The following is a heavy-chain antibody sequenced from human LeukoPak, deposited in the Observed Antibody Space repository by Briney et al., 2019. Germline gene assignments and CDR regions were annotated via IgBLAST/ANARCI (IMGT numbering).Heavy chain of an antibody. CDR1: GGTFSSYA. CDR3: ARQAIVVVPAIEMRYYYYYMDV. Sequence: ASVKVSCKASGGTFSSYAISWVRQAPGQGLEWMGGIIPIFGTANYAQKFQGRVTITADESTSTAYMELSSLRSEDTAVYYCARQAIVVVPAIEMRYYYYYMDVWGKGTTVTISS. D-gene: IGHD2-21*02. J-gene: IGHJ6*03. V-gene: IGHV1-69*13. CDR2: IIPIFGTA.